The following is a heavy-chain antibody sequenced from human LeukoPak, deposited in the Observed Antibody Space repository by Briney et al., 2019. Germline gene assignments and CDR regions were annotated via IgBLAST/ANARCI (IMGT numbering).Heavy chain of an antibody. CDR3: AKDHTWYTTDFDY. J-gene: IGHJ4*02. V-gene: IGHV3-30*04. CDR1: GFTFSSYA. D-gene: IGHD4-11*01. CDR2: ISYDGSNK. Sequence: PGGSLRLSCAASGFTFSSYAMHWVRQAPGKGLEWVAVISYDGSNKYYADSVKGRFTISRDNSKNTLYLQMNSLRAEDTAVYYCAKDHTWYTTDFDYWGQGTLVTVSS.